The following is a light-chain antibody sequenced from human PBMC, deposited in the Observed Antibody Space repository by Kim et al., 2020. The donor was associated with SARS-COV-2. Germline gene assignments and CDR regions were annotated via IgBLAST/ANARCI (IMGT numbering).Light chain of an antibody. CDR1: SSDIDGYSY. CDR2: DVT. V-gene: IGLV2-14*04. J-gene: IGLJ2*01. Sequence: GQSFTISCTGTSSDIDGYSYVSWYQQHPGKAPNLIIFDVTRRPSGVSTRFTSSKSGNTASLTISGLQDDDEADYYCSSYTSSSTSIFGGGTQLTVL. CDR3: SSYTSSSTSI.